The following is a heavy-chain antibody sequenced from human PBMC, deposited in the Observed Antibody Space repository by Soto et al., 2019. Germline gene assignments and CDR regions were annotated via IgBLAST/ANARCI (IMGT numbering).Heavy chain of an antibody. V-gene: IGHV1-69*02. CDR1: GGTFSSYT. D-gene: IGHD2-15*01. CDR2: IIPILGIA. J-gene: IGHJ4*02. Sequence: GASVKVSCKASGGTFSSYTISWVRQAPGQGLEWMGRIIPILGIANYAQKFQGRVTITADKSTSTAYMELSSLRSEDTAVYYCARATSYCSGGSCYRSYVFVWGQGTLVTVSS. CDR3: ARATSYCSGGSCYRSYVFV.